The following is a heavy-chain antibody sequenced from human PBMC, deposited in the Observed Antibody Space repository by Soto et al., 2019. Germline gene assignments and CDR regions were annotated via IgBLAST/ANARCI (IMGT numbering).Heavy chain of an antibody. CDR3: AKVHGSGSYNNFPDY. Sequence: EVQLLESGGGLVQPGGSLGLSCAASGFPFSSYAMTWVRQAPGKGLEWVSLKSGSGGSTYYADSVKGRFTISRDNSRDMLYRQMNSLRADDTAVYYCAKVHGSGSYNNFPDYWGQGTLVTVSS. D-gene: IGHD3-10*01. V-gene: IGHV3-23*01. CDR2: KSGSGGST. J-gene: IGHJ4*02. CDR1: GFPFSSYA.